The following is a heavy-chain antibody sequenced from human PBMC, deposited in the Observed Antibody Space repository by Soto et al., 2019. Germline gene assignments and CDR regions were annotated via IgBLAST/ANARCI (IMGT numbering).Heavy chain of an antibody. V-gene: IGHV3-30-3*01. J-gene: IGHJ6*02. CDR2: ISYDGSNK. CDR3: ARDLAVAGAHTDPGGDV. D-gene: IGHD6-19*01. Sequence: PGGSLRLSCAASGFTFSSYAMHWVRQAPGKGLEWVAVISYDGSNKYYADSVKGRFTISRDNSKNTLYLQMNSLRAEDTAVYYCARDLAVAGAHTDPGGDVWGQGPTVTVSS. CDR1: GFTFSSYA.